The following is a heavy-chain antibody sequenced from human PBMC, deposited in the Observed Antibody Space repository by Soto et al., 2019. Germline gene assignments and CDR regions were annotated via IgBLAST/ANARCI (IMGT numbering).Heavy chain of an antibody. J-gene: IGHJ5*01. CDR1: GGYMISYY. Sequence: SETHSHTSTVSGGYMISYYWTWIRQPTGKGLEWIGHVSYTGTTNYKPSLKSRLSISVDMSSHRFSLRLTSLTAADTATYFCARDRDYGDYDSWGHGTLVTVSS. CDR3: ARDRDYGDYDS. CDR2: VSYTGTT. D-gene: IGHD4-17*01. V-gene: IGHV4-59*01.